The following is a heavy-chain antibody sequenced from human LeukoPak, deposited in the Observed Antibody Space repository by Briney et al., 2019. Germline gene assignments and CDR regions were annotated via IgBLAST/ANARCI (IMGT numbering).Heavy chain of an antibody. CDR3: AGDADTINWFFF. CDR2: ISYSGST. CDR1: SDSFSRRTSY. Sequence: PSETLSLTCTASSDSFSRRTSYWGWLRQPPGKGLEWIGSISYSGSTSYNPSLKSRVTISVDTSKSQFSLKLTSVTAADTAVYYCAGDADTINWFFFWGQRTLVTVSS. V-gene: IGHV4-39*07. D-gene: IGHD2-2*01. J-gene: IGHJ5*01.